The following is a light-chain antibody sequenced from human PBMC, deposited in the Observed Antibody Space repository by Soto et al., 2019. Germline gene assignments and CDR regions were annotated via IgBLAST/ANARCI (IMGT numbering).Light chain of an antibody. J-gene: IGLJ2*01. CDR2: EDN. V-gene: IGLV2-23*01. CDR1: SSDVGSYNL. Sequence: QSALTQPASVSGSPGQSITISCTGISSDVGSYNLVSWYQQHPGKAPKFMIFEDNKRPLGVSNRFSGSKSGNTASLTISGLQTEDEADYYCCSYAGSHVVFGGGTKLT. CDR3: CSYAGSHVV.